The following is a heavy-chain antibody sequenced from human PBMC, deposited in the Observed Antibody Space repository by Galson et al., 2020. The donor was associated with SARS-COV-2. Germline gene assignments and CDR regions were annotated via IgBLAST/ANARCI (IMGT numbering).Heavy chain of an antibody. Sequence: SETLSLTCAVYGGSFSGYSWTWIRQPPGKGLEWIGEINFGGNTNYSPSLRSRVTVSVDTSKNQFSLNLRSVTAADTALYYCARGHRGVVPSHVLGLGPYYSYYYMDVWGKGTTVTVSS. V-gene: IGHV4-34*01. J-gene: IGHJ6*03. CDR3: ARGHRGVVPSHVLGLGPYYSYYYMDV. CDR1: GGSFSGYS. CDR2: INFGGNT. D-gene: IGHD3-10*01.